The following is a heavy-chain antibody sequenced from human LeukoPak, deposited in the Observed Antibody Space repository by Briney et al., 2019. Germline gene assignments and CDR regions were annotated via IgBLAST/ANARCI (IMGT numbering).Heavy chain of an antibody. D-gene: IGHD5-18*01. CDR3: ARDGYGLDTPMVSTIFDY. V-gene: IGHV3-30-3*01. J-gene: IGHJ4*02. CDR2: ISYDGTNK. CDR1: GFTFSSYA. Sequence: GGSLRLSCVASGFTFSSYAVHWVRQAPGQGLEWVAVISYDGTNKYYADSVKGRFTISRDNSKNTLYLQMNSLRAEDTAVYYCARDGYGLDTPMVSTIFDYWGQGSLVTVSS.